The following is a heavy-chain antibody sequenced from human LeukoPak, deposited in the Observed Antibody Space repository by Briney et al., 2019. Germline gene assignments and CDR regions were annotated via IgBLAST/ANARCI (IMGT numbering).Heavy chain of an antibody. D-gene: IGHD3-3*01. J-gene: IGHJ4*02. CDR3: AKLKGVDYDFWSGLIGY. V-gene: IGHV3-23*01. CDR1: GFTFRSYA. CDR2: ISGSGDST. Sequence: GRSLRLSCAASGFTFRSYAMSWVRQAPGKGLDWVSGISGSGDSTYYADSVKGRFTISRDNSKNTLYLQMNSLRVEDTAVYYCAKLKGVDYDFWSGLIGYWGQGTLVSVSS.